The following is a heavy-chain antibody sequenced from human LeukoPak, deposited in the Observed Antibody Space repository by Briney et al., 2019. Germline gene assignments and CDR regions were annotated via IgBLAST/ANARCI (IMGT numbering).Heavy chain of an antibody. CDR2: INHSGST. CDR1: GGSFSGYY. J-gene: IGHJ6*02. Sequence: SETLSLTCAVYGGSFSGYYWSWIRQPPGKGLEWIGEINHSGSTNYNPSLKSRVTISVDTSKNQFSLKLSSVTAADTAVYYCARARRSIAAAGTKGMDVWGQGTTVTVSS. V-gene: IGHV4-34*01. CDR3: ARARRSIAAAGTKGMDV. D-gene: IGHD6-13*01.